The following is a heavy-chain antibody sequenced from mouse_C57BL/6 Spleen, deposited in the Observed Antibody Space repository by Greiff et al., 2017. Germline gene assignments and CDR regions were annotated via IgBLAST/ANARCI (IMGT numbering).Heavy chain of an antibody. CDR2: INPSNGGT. D-gene: IGHD2-4*01. CDR3: ARLITTEDYAMDY. J-gene: IGHJ4*01. CDR1: GYTFTSYW. Sequence: QVQLKQSGPELVKPGASVKLSCKASGYTFTSYWMHWVKQRPGQGLEWIGHINPSNGGTNYNEKFKSKATLTVDKASSSAYMQLSSLTSEDSAVYYCARLITTEDYAMDYWGQGTSVTVSS. V-gene: IGHV1-53*01.